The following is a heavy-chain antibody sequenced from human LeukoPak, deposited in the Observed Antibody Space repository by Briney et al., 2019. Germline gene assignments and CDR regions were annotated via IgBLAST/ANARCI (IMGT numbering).Heavy chain of an antibody. CDR1: GYTFTSYG. D-gene: IGHD3-9*01. CDR3: ATDLRYYDILTGYHAPNAFDI. Sequence: GASVKVSCKASGYTFTSYGISWVRQAPGQGLEWMGWISAYNSNTNFAQKLQGRVTMTTDTSTSTAYTELRSLRSDDTAVYYCATDLRYYDILTGYHAPNAFDIWGQGTMVTVSS. J-gene: IGHJ3*02. V-gene: IGHV1-18*01. CDR2: ISAYNSNT.